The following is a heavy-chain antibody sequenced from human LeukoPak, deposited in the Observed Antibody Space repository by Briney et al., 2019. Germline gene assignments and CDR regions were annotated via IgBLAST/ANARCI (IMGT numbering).Heavy chain of an antibody. CDR2: ISGSGGST. V-gene: IGHV3-23*01. J-gene: IGHJ4*02. CDR3: AKDHRREGDYGAVDC. Sequence: GGSLRLSCAVSRFTFSSYAMSWVRQAPGKGLEWVSGISGSGGSTQYADSVKGRFTISRDNSKNTLHLQMNSLKTDDAAVYYCAKDHRREGDYGAVDCWGQGTLVTVSS. CDR1: RFTFSSYA. D-gene: IGHD4-17*01.